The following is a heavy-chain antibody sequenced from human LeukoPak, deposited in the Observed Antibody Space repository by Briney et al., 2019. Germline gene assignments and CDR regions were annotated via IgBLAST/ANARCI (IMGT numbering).Heavy chain of an antibody. CDR2: INHDGSKE. Sequence: HPGGSLRLSCTASGFIFSNYWMTSVRQAPGKGLEWVAQINHDGSKEYYIDSVNARFSISRDNARNSLSLQMNSLRAEDTAVYYCVRDGGVSGYDLLDYWGQGTLVTVSS. J-gene: IGHJ4*02. CDR3: VRDGGVSGYDLLDY. V-gene: IGHV3-7*01. CDR1: GFIFSNYW. D-gene: IGHD5-12*01.